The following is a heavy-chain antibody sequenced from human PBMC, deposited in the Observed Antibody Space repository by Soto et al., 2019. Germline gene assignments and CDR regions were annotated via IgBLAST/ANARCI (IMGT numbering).Heavy chain of an antibody. J-gene: IGHJ3*02. V-gene: IGHV1-18*01. Sequence: ASVKVSCKASGYTFTSYGISWVRQAPGQGLEWMGWISAYNGNTNYAQKLQGRVTMTTDTSTSTAYMELRSLRSDDTAVYYCASAWLVSDAFDIWGKGKMVTVPS. CDR1: GYTFTSYG. CDR2: ISAYNGNT. CDR3: ASAWLVSDAFDI. D-gene: IGHD6-19*01.